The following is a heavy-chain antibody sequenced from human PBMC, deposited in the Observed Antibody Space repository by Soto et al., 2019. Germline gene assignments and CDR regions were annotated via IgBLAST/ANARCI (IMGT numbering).Heavy chain of an antibody. D-gene: IGHD2-15*01. CDR1: GGSFSGYY. V-gene: IGHV4-34*01. CDR2: INHSGST. CDR3: ARDLPVVITTTRNYYYYYMDV. Sequence: SETLSLTCAVYGGSFSGYYWSWIRQPPGKGLEWIGEINHSGSTNYNPSLKSRVTISVDTSKNQFSLKLSPVTAADTAVYYCARDLPVVITTTRNYYYYYMDVWGKGTTVTVSS. J-gene: IGHJ6*03.